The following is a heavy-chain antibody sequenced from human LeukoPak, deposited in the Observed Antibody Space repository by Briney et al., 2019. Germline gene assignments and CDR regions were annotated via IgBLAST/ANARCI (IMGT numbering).Heavy chain of an antibody. CDR2: IWYDGSNK. Sequence: GRSLRLSCAASGFTFSSYGMHWVRQAPGKGLEWVAVIWYDGSNKYYADSVKGRFTISRDNSKNTLYLQMNSLRAEDTAVYYCAREESYGDYGLANWGQGTLVTVSS. CDR3: AREESYGDYGLAN. CDR1: GFTFSSYG. V-gene: IGHV3-33*01. J-gene: IGHJ4*02. D-gene: IGHD4-17*01.